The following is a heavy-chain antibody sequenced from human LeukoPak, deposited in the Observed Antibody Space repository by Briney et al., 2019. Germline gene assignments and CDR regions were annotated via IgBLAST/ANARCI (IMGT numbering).Heavy chain of an antibody. CDR2: ISWNSGST. D-gene: IGHD4-17*01. CDR3: AKDSFGDYSYYFDF. Sequence: PGGSLRLSCVASGFTFDDYAMNWVRQAPGKGLEWVSGISWNSGSTCYADSVKGRFTISRDNSKNSLYLQMNSLRAEDTALYYCAKDSFGDYSYYFDFWGQGTLVTVSS. CDR1: GFTFDDYA. J-gene: IGHJ4*02. V-gene: IGHV3-9*01.